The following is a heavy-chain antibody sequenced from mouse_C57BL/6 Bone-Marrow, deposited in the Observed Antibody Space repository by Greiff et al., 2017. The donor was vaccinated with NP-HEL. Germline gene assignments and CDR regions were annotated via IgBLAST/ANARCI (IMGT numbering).Heavy chain of an antibody. V-gene: IGHV15-2*01. CDR1: DSEVFPIAY. D-gene: IGHD2-4*01. Sequence: VQLQQSGSELRSPGSSVKLSCKDFDSEVFPIAYMSWVRQKPGHGFEWIGGILPSIGRTIYGEKFEDKATLDADTLSNTAYLELNSLTSEDSAIYYCARGGYDYDGSYWYFDVWGTGTTVTVSS. CDR3: ARGGYDYDGSYWYFDV. CDR2: ILPSIGRT. J-gene: IGHJ1*03.